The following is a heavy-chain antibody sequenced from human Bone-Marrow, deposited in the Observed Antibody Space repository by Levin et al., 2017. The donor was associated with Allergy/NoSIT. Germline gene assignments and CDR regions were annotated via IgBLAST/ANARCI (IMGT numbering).Heavy chain of an antibody. V-gene: IGHV1-2*02. CDR2: INPDDGGT. CDR1: GYTFIGYY. J-gene: IGHJ5*02. Sequence: ASVKVSCKASGYTFIGYYMHWVRQAPGQGPEWMGWINPDDGGTHYAEKFQGRVTMTRDTSINTVYMDLSSLRSDDTAVYFCPRGVGRTGMEARFYCWFDPWGQGTLVTVSS. D-gene: IGHD6-25*01. CDR3: PRGVGRTGMEARFYCWFDP.